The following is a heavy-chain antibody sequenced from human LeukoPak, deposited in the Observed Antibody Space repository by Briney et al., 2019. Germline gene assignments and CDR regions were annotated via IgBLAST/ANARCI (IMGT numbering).Heavy chain of an antibody. CDR1: GETFSSHV. CDR3: ARFLKTYGRFDF. V-gene: IGHV1-69*13. J-gene: IGHJ1*01. CDR2: IIVLFGST. Sequence: SVKVSCKASGETFSSHVISWVRQAPGQGLEWMGQIIVLFGSTNYAQRFQDRVTISADESTETTYMDLTSLRSDDTAVYYCARFLKTYGRFDFWGQGTLVTVSS. D-gene: IGHD3-3*01.